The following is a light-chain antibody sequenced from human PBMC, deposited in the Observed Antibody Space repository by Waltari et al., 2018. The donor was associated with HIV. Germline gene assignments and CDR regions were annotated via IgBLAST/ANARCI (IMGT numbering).Light chain of an antibody. CDR1: NLGDKY. V-gene: IGLV3-1*01. Sequence: SYELTQPPSVSVSPGQTASITCSGANLGDKYACWYQQKPGQSPMLVIYQDSKRPSGIPERFSGSNSGNTATLTISGTQAMDEADYYCQAWDSSTLVVFGGGTKLTVL. CDR3: QAWDSSTLVV. J-gene: IGLJ2*01. CDR2: QDS.